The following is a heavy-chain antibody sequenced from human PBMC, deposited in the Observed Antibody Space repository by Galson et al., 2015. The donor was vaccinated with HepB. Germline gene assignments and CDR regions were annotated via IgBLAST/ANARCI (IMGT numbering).Heavy chain of an antibody. Sequence: SLRLSCAASAFTFSSYVMHWVRQAPGKGLQYVSAITTSGGATYYADSVKGRFIISRDNSKNTVYLQMSSLRTEDTAVYYCVKSAGAYDYVWGSYRYTSYFDLWGQGTLVTVSS. CDR1: AFTFSSYV. V-gene: IGHV3-64D*06. CDR3: VKSAGAYDYVWGSYRYTSYFDL. J-gene: IGHJ4*02. CDR2: ITTSGGAT. D-gene: IGHD3-16*02.